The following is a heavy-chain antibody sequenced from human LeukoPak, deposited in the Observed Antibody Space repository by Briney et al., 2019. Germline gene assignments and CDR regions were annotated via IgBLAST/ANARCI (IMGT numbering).Heavy chain of an antibody. CDR3: ARDKRDSSSFDY. CDR1: GGSISSYY. CDR2: IYYTGST. J-gene: IGHJ4*02. Sequence: SETLSLTCTVSGGSISSYYWSWIRQPPGKGLEWIGCIYYTGSTNYNPSLKSRVTISVDTSKNQFSLKLSSVTAADTAVYYCARDKRDSSSFDYWGQGTLVTVSS. V-gene: IGHV4-59*01. D-gene: IGHD6-6*01.